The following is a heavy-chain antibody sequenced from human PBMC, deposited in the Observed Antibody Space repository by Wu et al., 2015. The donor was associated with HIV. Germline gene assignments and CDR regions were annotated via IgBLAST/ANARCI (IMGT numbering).Heavy chain of an antibody. D-gene: IGHD1-26*01. J-gene: IGHJ4*02. CDR2: INPSGGST. CDR3: AREPPGGSYLDY. Sequence: QVQLVQSGAEVKKPGASVKVSCKASGYTFTSYYMHWVRQAPGQGLEWMGIINPSGGSTSYAQKFQGRVTMTRDTSISTAYMELSRLRSDDTAVYYCAREPPGGSYLDYWGQGTLVTVSS. V-gene: IGHV1-46*01. CDR1: GYTFTSYY.